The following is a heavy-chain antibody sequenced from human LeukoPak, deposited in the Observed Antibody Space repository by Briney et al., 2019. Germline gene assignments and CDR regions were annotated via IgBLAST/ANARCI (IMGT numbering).Heavy chain of an antibody. D-gene: IGHD6-19*01. J-gene: IGHJ6*02. CDR3: ARHPLGSSGWYPDGYYYYGMDV. V-gene: IGHV1-69*13. Sequence: SVKVSCKASGGTFSSYAISWVRQAPGQGLEWMGGIIPIFGTANYAQKFQGRVTVTADESTSTAYMELSSLRSEDTAVYYCARHPLGSSGWYPDGYYYYGMDVWGQGTTVTVSS. CDR2: IIPIFGTA. CDR1: GGTFSSYA.